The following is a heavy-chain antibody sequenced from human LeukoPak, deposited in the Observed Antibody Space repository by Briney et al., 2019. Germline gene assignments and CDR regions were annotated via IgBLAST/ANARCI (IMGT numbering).Heavy chain of an antibody. CDR1: GYTFTGYY. V-gene: IGHV1-2*06. Sequence: ASVKVSCKASGYTFTGYYMHWVRQAPGQGLEWMGRINPNSGGTNYAQKFQGRVTMTRDTSISTAYMVLSRLRSDDTAVYYCARDLYGDYLMGYWGQGTLVTVSS. CDR3: ARDLYGDYLMGY. CDR2: INPNSGGT. J-gene: IGHJ4*02. D-gene: IGHD4-17*01.